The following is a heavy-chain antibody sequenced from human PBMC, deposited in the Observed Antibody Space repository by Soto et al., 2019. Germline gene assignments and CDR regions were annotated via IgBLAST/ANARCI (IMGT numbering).Heavy chain of an antibody. Sequence: QVQLQESGPGLVKPSQTLSLTCTVSGGSISSGGSFWSWIRQHPGKGLEWIGNIHYSGTTHYSPSLKSRVTISVDTSRSQCSLKLSSVTAADTAVYYCARGIEYTSSSHWFDPWGQGSLVTVSS. CDR3: ARGIEYTSSSHWFDP. CDR1: GGSISSGGSF. V-gene: IGHV4-31*03. D-gene: IGHD6-6*01. J-gene: IGHJ5*02. CDR2: IHYSGTT.